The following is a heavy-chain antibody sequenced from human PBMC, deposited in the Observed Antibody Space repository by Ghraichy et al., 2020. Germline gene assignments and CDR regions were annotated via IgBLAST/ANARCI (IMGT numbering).Heavy chain of an antibody. CDR3: AREQDDYYYYYGMDV. CDR2: IYTSGST. CDR1: GGSISSGSYY. Sequence: SETLSLTCTVSGGSISSGSYYWSWIRQPAGKGLEWTGRIYTSGSTNYNPSLKSRVTISVDTSKNQFSLKLSSVTAADTAVYYCAREQDDYYYYYGMDVWGQGTTVTVSS. V-gene: IGHV4-61*02. J-gene: IGHJ6*02. D-gene: IGHD5-24*01.